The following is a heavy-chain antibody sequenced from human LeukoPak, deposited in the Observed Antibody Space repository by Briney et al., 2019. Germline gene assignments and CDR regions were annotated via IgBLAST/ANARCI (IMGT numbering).Heavy chain of an antibody. CDR2: IIHSGSA. CDR1: GGSFSGYY. D-gene: IGHD5-24*01. CDR3: ARTPSEMVADY. V-gene: IGHV4-34*12. J-gene: IGHJ4*02. Sequence: PSETLSLTCAVYGGSFSGYYWSWIRQPPGKGLEWIGEIIHSGSAKYNPSLKGRVTISVDTSNNQFSLKLSSVTAADTAVYYCARTPSEMVADYWGQGTLVTVSS.